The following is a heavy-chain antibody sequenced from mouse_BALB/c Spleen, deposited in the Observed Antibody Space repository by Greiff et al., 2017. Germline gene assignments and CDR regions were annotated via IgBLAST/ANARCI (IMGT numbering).Heavy chain of an antibody. CDR1: GYSFTGYT. CDR2: INPYNGGT. J-gene: IGHJ4*01. D-gene: IGHD1-1*01. V-gene: IGHV1-18*01. Sequence: EVKLVESGPELVKPGASMKISCKASGYSFTGYTMHWVKQSHGKNLEWIGLINPYNGGTSYNQKFKGKATLTVDKSSSTAYMELLSLTSEDSAVYCCARNTTVVANAMDYWGQGTSVTVSS. CDR3: ARNTTVVANAMDY.